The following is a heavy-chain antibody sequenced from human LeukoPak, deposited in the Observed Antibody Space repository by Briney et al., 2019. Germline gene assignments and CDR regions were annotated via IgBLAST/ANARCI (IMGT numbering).Heavy chain of an antibody. CDR1: GGSFSGYY. Sequence: PSETLSLICAVYGGSFSGYYWSWLRQPPGKGLEWIGEINHSGSTNYNPSLKSRVTISVDTSKNQFSLKLSSVTAADTAVYYCARRGYYMEVDYWGQGTLVTVSS. D-gene: IGHD2-15*01. J-gene: IGHJ4*02. CDR2: INHSGST. CDR3: ARRGYYMEVDY. V-gene: IGHV4-34*01.